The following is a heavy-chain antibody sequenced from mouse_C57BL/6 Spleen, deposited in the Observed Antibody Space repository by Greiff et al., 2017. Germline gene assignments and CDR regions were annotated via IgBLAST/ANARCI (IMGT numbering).Heavy chain of an antibody. D-gene: IGHD2-3*01. CDR2: ISRGSSTI. CDR1: GFAFSDYG. V-gene: IGHV5-17*01. Sequence: EVKLVESGGGLVKPGGSLKLSCAASGFAFSDYGMHWVRQAPEKGLEWVAYISRGSSTIYYADTVKGRFTISRDNAKNTLFLQMTSLRSEDTAMYYCARSGYYVGAMDYWGQGTSVTVSS. J-gene: IGHJ4*01. CDR3: ARSGYYVGAMDY.